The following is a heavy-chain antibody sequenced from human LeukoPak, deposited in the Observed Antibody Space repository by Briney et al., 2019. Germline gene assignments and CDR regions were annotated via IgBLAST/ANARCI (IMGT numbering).Heavy chain of an antibody. CDR2: ISGSGGST. V-gene: IGHV3-23*01. D-gene: IGHD3-22*01. CDR1: GFTFSSYA. Sequence: GGSLRLSCAASGFTFSSYAMSLVRQAAGKGLEWVSAISGSGGSTYYADSAKGRFTISRDNSKNTLYLQMNSLRAEDTAVYYCAKGPLYYYDSSGIDPWGQGTLVTVSS. J-gene: IGHJ5*02. CDR3: AKGPLYYYDSSGIDP.